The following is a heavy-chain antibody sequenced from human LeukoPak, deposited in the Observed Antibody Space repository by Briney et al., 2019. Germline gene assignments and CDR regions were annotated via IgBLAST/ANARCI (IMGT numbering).Heavy chain of an antibody. Sequence: GFLRLSCAASGFTFSSYSMNWVRQAPGKGLEWVSSISSSSSYIYYADSVKGRFTISRDNAKNSLYLQMNSLRAEDTAVYYCARDPQAAAGTTDLDYWGQGTLVSVSS. CDR3: ARDPQAAAGTTDLDY. CDR1: GFTFSSYS. CDR2: ISSSSSYI. J-gene: IGHJ4*02. V-gene: IGHV3-21*01. D-gene: IGHD6-13*01.